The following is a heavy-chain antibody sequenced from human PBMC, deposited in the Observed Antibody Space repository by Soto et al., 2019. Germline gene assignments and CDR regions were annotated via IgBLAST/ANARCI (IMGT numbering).Heavy chain of an antibody. Sequence: ASVKVSCKASGYTFTGYYMHWVRQAPGQGLEWMGWINPNSGGTNYAQKFQGRVTMTRDTSISTAYMELSRLRSDDTAVYYCARLYYYSSGYYSMSFDYWGQGTVVTVS. V-gene: IGHV1-2*02. CDR1: GYTFTGYY. CDR2: INPNSGGT. D-gene: IGHD3-22*01. CDR3: ARLYYYSSGYYSMSFDY. J-gene: IGHJ4*02.